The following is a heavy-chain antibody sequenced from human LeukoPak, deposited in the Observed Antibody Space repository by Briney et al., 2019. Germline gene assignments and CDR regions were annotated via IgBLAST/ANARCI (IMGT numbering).Heavy chain of an antibody. CDR1: GFTFSSYE. D-gene: IGHD5-12*01. V-gene: IGHV3-48*03. CDR3: ARKFFGYPSSLPFDI. J-gene: IGHJ3*02. Sequence: GGSLRLSCVASGFTFSSYEMDWVRQAPGKGLEWVSYISNSGSPIYYADSVKGRFTISRDNAKNSLYLQMNSLRAEDTAVYYCARKFFGYPSSLPFDIWGQGTMVTVSS. CDR2: ISNSGSPI.